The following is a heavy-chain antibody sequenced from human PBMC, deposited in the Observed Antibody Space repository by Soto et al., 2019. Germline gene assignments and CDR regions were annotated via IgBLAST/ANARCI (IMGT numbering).Heavy chain of an antibody. CDR3: ARGRGSIAARWYYGMDV. J-gene: IGHJ6*02. D-gene: IGHD6-6*01. V-gene: IGHV4-34*01. CDR1: GGSFSGYY. Sequence: PSETLSLTCAVYGGSFSGYYWSWIRQPPGKGLEWIGEINHSGSTNYNPSLKSRVTISVDTSKNQFSLKLSSVTAADTAVYYCARGRGSIAARWYYGMDVWGQGTTVTVSS. CDR2: INHSGST.